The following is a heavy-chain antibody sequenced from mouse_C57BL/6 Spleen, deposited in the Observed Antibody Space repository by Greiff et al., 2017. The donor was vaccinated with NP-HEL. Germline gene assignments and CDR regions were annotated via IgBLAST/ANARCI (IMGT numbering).Heavy chain of an antibody. CDR3: ATTNPYFYAMDY. CDR2: ISSGSSTI. Sequence: EVKLMESGGGLVKPGGSLKLSCAASGFTFSDYGMHWVRQAPEKGLEWVAYISSGSSTIYYADTVKGRFTISRDNAKNTLFLQMTSLRSEDTAMYYCATTNPYFYAMDYWGQGTSVTVSS. D-gene: IGHD1-1*01. CDR1: GFTFSDYG. J-gene: IGHJ4*01. V-gene: IGHV5-17*01.